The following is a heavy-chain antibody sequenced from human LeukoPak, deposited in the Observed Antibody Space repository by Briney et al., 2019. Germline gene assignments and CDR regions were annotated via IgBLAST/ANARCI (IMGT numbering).Heavy chain of an antibody. J-gene: IGHJ4*02. CDR2: FDPEDGET. Sequence: ASVKVSCKVSGYTLTELSMHWVRQAPGKGLEWMGGFDPEDGETIYAQKSQGRVTMTEDTSTDTAYMELSSLRSEDTAVYYCATLTLDYYDSSGPFDYWGQGTLVTVSS. CDR1: GYTLTELS. V-gene: IGHV1-24*01. CDR3: ATLTLDYYDSSGPFDY. D-gene: IGHD3-22*01.